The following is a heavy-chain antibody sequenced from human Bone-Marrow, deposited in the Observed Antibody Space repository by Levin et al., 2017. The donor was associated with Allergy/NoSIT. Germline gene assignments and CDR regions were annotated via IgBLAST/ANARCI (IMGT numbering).Heavy chain of an antibody. D-gene: IGHD6-13*01. Sequence: QTLSLTCTFSGFSLTTREMCVRWIRQSPGKALEWLAIIDWDDDKYYTTSLKTRLTVSKDPAKNQVVLTMTNMDPVDTATYYCARTYRSRNDFWGQGTLVTVSS. CDR1: GFSLTTREMC. V-gene: IGHV2-70*13. CDR2: IDWDDDK. J-gene: IGHJ4*02. CDR3: ARTYRSRNDF.